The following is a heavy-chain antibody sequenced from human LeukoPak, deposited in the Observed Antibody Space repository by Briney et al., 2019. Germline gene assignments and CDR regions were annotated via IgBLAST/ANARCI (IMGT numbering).Heavy chain of an antibody. CDR1: GFIFSSYG. CDR2: ISYDGSNK. CDR3: AKDKGYCSGGSCYRPRYYYYGMDV. J-gene: IGHJ6*02. Sequence: GGSLRLSCAASGFIFSSYGMHWVRQAPGKGLEWVAVISYDGSNKYYADSVKGRFTISRDNSKNTLYLQMNSLRAEDTAVYYCAKDKGYCSGGSCYRPRYYYYGMDVWGQGTTVTVSS. V-gene: IGHV3-30*18. D-gene: IGHD2-15*01.